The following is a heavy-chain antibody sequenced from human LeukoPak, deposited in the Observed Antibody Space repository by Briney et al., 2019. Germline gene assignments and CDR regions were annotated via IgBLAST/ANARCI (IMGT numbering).Heavy chain of an antibody. J-gene: IGHJ6*03. CDR3: ARDRIQLIFGVENYYYYMDV. CDR1: GGSVSSGPYY. Sequence: SETLSLTCSVSGGSVSSGPYYWSWIRQPAGKGLEWIGRIYTSGSTNYNPSLKSRVTMSVDTSKNQFSLKLSSVTAADTAVYYCARDRIQLIFGVENYYYYMDVWGKGTTVTVSS. V-gene: IGHV4-61*02. D-gene: IGHD3-3*01. CDR2: IYTSGST.